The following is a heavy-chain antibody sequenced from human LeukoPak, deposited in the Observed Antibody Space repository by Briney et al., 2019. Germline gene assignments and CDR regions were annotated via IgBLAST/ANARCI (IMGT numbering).Heavy chain of an antibody. V-gene: IGHV3-48*04. Sequence: GGSLRLSCGAPGFTFSDYSMNWVRQAPGKGLEWISYVGISSGNTKYADSVKGRFTISGDSAKNSVFLQMNSLRVEDTAVYYCARDHRYAFDNWGQGTLVTVSS. J-gene: IGHJ4*02. CDR2: VGISSGNT. CDR1: GFTFSDYS. D-gene: IGHD5-12*01. CDR3: ARDHRYAFDN.